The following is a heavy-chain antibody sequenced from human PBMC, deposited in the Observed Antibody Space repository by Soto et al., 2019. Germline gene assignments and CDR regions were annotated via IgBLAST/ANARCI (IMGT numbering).Heavy chain of an antibody. CDR1: GFTFNDYY. CDR3: ARDIGYCSGGSCLYFDY. D-gene: IGHD2-15*01. J-gene: IGHJ4*02. V-gene: IGHV3-11*01. Sequence: GGSLRLSCAASGFTFNDYYMTWIRQAPGKGLEWVSYISSSGSSIYYADSVKGRFTISRDNAKDSLYLQMNSLRAEDTAVYYCARDIGYCSGGSCLYFDYWGQGTLVTVSS. CDR2: ISSSGSSI.